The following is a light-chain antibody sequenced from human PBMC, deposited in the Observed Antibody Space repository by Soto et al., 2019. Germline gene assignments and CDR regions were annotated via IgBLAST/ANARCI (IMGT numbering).Light chain of an antibody. CDR1: SSDVGSYNY. CDR2: EVR. J-gene: IGLJ1*01. Sequence: QSVLTQPASVSGSPGQSVTISCTGTSSDVGSYNYVAWYQQFPGKTPKLIIYEVRNRPSGVSSRFSGSKSGNTASLTISGLQAEDEADYYCISYTGSDTSYVFGTGTKVTVL. V-gene: IGLV2-14*01. CDR3: ISYTGSDTSYV.